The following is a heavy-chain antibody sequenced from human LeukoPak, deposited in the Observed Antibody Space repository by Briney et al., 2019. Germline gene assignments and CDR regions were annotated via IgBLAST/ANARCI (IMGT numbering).Heavy chain of an antibody. D-gene: IGHD4-17*01. V-gene: IGHV4-59*01. CDR1: GGSISSYY. CDR3: ARAGHGDYDFDY. CDR2: IYYSGST. Sequence: PSETLSLTCTVSGGSISSYYWSWIRQPPGKGLEWIGYIYYSGSTNYNPSPKSRVTISVDTSKNQFSLKLSSVTAADTAVYYCARAGHGDYDFDYWGQGTLVTVSS. J-gene: IGHJ4*02.